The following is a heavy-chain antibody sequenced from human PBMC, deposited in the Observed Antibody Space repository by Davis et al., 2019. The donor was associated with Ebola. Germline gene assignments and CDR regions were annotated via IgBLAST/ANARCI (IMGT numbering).Heavy chain of an antibody. V-gene: IGHV4-39*01. J-gene: IGHJ5*02. D-gene: IGHD6-19*01. Sequence: PSETLSLTCNVSGGSITTRSYYGGWIRQSPGKGLEWIGTIHYSGSTYYNPSLKSRVTMSIDTSKNQFSLNLSSVTAADTAVYYCARLQYSSGWSAWFDPWGLGTLVTVSS. CDR2: IHYSGST. CDR3: ARLQYSSGWSAWFDP. CDR1: GGSITTRSYY.